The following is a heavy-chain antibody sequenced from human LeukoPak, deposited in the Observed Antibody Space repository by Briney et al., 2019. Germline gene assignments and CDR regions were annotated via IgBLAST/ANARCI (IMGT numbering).Heavy chain of an antibody. CDR1: GGSISSYY. V-gene: IGHV4-59*01. CDR3: ARSTEKYSSGRPDP. Sequence: SETLSLTCTVSGGSISSYYWSWIRQPPGKGLEWIGYIFDSGSTNYNPSLKSRVTIAMDTSKNQFSLKLSSVTAADTAVYYCARSTEKYSSGRPDPWGQGTLSPSPQ. J-gene: IGHJ5*02. D-gene: IGHD6-19*01. CDR2: IFDSGST.